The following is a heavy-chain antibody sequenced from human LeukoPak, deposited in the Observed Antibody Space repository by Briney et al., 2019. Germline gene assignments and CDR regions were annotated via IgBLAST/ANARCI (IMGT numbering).Heavy chain of an antibody. Sequence: GGSLRLSCVASGFSFSTYWMNWIRQAPGKGLEWVANINPDGRTTNYVDSVKGRFTISRDNAKNSLYLQMNSLRAEDTAVYYCATDRGYLTFDYWGQGTLVTVSS. CDR2: INPDGRTT. CDR3: ATDRGYLTFDY. D-gene: IGHD1-1*01. CDR1: GFSFSTYW. V-gene: IGHV3-7*04. J-gene: IGHJ4*02.